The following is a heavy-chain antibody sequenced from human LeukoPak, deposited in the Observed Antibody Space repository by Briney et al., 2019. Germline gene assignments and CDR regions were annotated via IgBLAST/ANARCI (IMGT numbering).Heavy chain of an antibody. Sequence: GGSLRLSCAASGFTFDDYGMSWVRQAPGKGLEWVSFISTSSSYIHNADSVKGRFTISRDNAENSLYLQMNSLRAEDTAVYYCARAAIAAARIYYYMDVWGKGTTVTVSS. CDR3: ARAAIAAARIYYYMDV. J-gene: IGHJ6*03. CDR1: GFTFDDYG. V-gene: IGHV3-21*01. D-gene: IGHD6-13*01. CDR2: ISTSSSYI.